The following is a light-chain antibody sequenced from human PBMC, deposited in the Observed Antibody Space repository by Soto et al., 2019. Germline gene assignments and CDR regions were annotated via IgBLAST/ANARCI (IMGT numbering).Light chain of an antibody. CDR2: DDN. V-gene: IGLV1-51*01. CDR3: GSWDTSLGAGRV. CDR1: SSNIGGNS. J-gene: IGLJ3*02. Sequence: QAVVTQPPSVSAAPGQKVTISCSGSSSNIGGNSVSWYQQLPGTAPKLLIYDDNKRPSGIPDRFSGSKSGTSATLGITGFQTGDEADYYCGSWDTSLGAGRVFGGGTKLTVL.